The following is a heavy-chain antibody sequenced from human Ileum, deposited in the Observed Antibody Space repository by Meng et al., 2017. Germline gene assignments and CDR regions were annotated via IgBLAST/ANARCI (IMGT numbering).Heavy chain of an antibody. CDR3: TAEDPQYYFDY. CDR2: IRRKTDATTT. Sequence: EVQLVESGGGLVKPGGSLRLSCAASGFTFSNAWLSWVRQAPGKGLEWIARIRRKTDATTTDYGAPVKGRFTISRDDSENTLFLQMNSLKTEDTAVYYCTAEDPQYYFDYWGQGTLVTVSS. CDR1: GFTFSNAW. V-gene: IGHV3-15*01. J-gene: IGHJ4*02.